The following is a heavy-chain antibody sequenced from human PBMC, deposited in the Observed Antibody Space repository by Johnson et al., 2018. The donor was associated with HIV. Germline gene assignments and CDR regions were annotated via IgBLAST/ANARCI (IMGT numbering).Heavy chain of an antibody. CDR1: GFTFSSYA. CDR2: IRYDGSNK. J-gene: IGHJ3*02. D-gene: IGHD3-10*01. V-gene: IGHV3-30*02. CDR3: ARTRHYYEAFDI. Sequence: QVQLVESGGGVVQPGGSLRLSCAASGFTFSSYAMHWVRPAPGKGLEWVAFIRYDGSNKYYADSVKGRFTISRDNSKNTLYLQMNSLRAEDTAVYYCARTRHYYEAFDIWGQGTMVTVSS.